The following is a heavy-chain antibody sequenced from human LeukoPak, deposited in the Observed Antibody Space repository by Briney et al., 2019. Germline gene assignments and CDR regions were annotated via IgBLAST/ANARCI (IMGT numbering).Heavy chain of an antibody. CDR2: IYYSGST. CDR1: GGSISSYY. D-gene: IGHD6-19*01. CDR3: ARERYSSGWYFDY. V-gene: IGHV4-59*01. Sequence: SETLSLTCTVSGGSISSYYWSWIRQPPGEGLEWIGYIYYSGSTNYNPSLKSRVTISVDTSKNQFSLKLSSVTAADTAVYYCARERYSSGWYFDYWGQGTLVTVSS. J-gene: IGHJ4*02.